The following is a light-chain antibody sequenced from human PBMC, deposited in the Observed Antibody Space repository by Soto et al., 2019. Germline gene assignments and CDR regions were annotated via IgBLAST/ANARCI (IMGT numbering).Light chain of an antibody. J-gene: IGKJ3*01. CDR2: ASS. CDR1: QDIGDD. CDR3: LQHNSLPFT. Sequence: DIQMPQSPSSLSASVGDRVTITCRASQDIGDDLDWFQQKPGKAPKRLIYASSGLQSGAPARFSGSGSGTEFALTISNLYPEDFATYYCLQHNSLPFTFGPGTKVDVK. V-gene: IGKV1-17*02.